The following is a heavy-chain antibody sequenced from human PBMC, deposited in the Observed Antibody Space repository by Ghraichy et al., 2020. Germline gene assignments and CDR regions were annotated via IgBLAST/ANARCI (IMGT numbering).Heavy chain of an antibody. V-gene: IGHV6-1*01. Sequence: ISGDTVSTNTAAWNWIRQSPSRGLEWLGRTYYRSKWYNDYAVSVKSRITINPDTSKNQVSLQLNSVTPEDTAVYYCARARGYMYGYIDYWGQGTLVTVSS. CDR1: GDTVSTNTAA. J-gene: IGHJ4*02. CDR2: TYYRSKWYN. D-gene: IGHD5-12*01. CDR3: ARARGYMYGYIDY.